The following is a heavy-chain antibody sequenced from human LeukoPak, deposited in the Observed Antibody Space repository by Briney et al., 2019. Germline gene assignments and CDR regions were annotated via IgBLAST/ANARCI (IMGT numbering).Heavy chain of an antibody. CDR3: ARVTVRNAFDL. V-gene: IGHV3-64*01. Sequence: GGSLRLSCAASGFTFRSYGMHWVRQAPGKGLEYVAAISSNGGSTDYANSVKGRFTISRDNSKNTLYLQMGSLRAEDMAVYYCARVTVRNAFDLWGQGTMVTVSS. D-gene: IGHD4-17*01. CDR1: GFTFRSYG. CDR2: ISSNGGST. J-gene: IGHJ3*01.